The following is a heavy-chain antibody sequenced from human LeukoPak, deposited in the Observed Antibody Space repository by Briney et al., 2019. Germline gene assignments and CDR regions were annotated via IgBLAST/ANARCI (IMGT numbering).Heavy chain of an antibody. CDR3: ARTNRELAGMDV. Sequence: GGSLRLSCAASGFTFSSYSMTWVRQAPGKGLEWVSSISSSSSYIYYADSVKGRFTISRDNAKNSLYLQMNSLRAEDTAVYYCARTNRELAGMDVWGQGTTVTVSS. D-gene: IGHD1-26*01. CDR2: ISSSSSYI. CDR1: GFTFSSYS. V-gene: IGHV3-21*01. J-gene: IGHJ6*02.